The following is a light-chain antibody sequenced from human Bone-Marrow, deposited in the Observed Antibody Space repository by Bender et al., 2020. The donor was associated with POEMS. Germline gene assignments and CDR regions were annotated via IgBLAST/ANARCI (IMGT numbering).Light chain of an antibody. CDR2: EDS. V-gene: IGLV2-23*01. CDR3: CSYAGSSTAV. J-gene: IGLJ3*02. CDR1: SSDVGNYNL. Sequence: QSALTQPRSVSGSPGQSVTISCTGTSSDVGNYNLVSWYQQHPGKAPKLMIYEDSERPSGVSDRFSGSKSGNMASLTISGLQADDEADYYCCSYAGSSTAVFGGGTKLTVL.